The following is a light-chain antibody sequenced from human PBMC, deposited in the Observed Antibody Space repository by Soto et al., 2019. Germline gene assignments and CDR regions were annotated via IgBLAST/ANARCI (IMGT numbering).Light chain of an antibody. V-gene: IGLV2-14*03. CDR1: SSDVGAYNY. J-gene: IGLJ2*01. CDR2: DVS. Sequence: QSALTQPASVSGSPGQSITISCTGSSSDVGAYNYVSWYQQHPGKAPKVMIFDVSNRPSGVSNRFSGSKSGITASLTISGLQAEDEADYCCSAYTSSSVVIFGGGTQVTVL. CDR3: SAYTSSSVVI.